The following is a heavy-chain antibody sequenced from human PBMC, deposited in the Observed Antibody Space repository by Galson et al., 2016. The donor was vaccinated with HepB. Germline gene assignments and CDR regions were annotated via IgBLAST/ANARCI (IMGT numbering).Heavy chain of an antibody. CDR2: ISSSGEHI. CDR1: GFTFSSYA. D-gene: IGHD1-26*01. Sequence: SLILSCAASGFTFSSYAMSWVRQSPGEGLEWVSSISSSGEHISYADSVKGRFTISRDNSKNTVSLLMSSLRADDTAIYYCAKVGFSDLDYWGQGTLVTVSS. CDR3: AKVGFSDLDY. V-gene: IGHV3-23*01. J-gene: IGHJ4*02.